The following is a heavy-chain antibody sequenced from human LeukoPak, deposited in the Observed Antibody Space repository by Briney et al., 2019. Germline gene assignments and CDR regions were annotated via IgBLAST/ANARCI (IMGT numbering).Heavy chain of an antibody. CDR1: GCTFSSYG. V-gene: IGHV4-59*08. CDR2: IYYSGSS. J-gene: IGHJ5*02. D-gene: IGHD2-15*01. CDR3: ARQIVVVPAALYWFDP. Sequence: GTLSLTCAASGCTFSSYGLNWIRQPPGKGLVWVGCIYYSGSSNNNTSPKSRVTISVDTSKNQFSLKLSSVTAADTAVYYCARQIVVVPAALYWFDPWGQGTLVTVSS.